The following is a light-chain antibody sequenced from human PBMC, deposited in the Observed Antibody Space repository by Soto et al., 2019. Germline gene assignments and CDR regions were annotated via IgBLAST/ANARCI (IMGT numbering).Light chain of an antibody. Sequence: QSVLTQPASVSGSPGQSITISCTGTSSDVGGSNYVSWYQRHPGKAPKLMIYDVSNRPSGVSNRFSGSKSGNTASLTISGLQAEDEADYYCGSYSSSSTLYVFGTGTKLTVL. V-gene: IGLV2-14*03. CDR1: SSDVGGSNY. J-gene: IGLJ1*01. CDR3: GSYSSSSTLYV. CDR2: DVS.